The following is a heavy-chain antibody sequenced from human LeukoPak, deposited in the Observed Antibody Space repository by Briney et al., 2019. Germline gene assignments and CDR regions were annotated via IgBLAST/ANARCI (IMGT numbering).Heavy chain of an antibody. CDR3: ARGSTVTGYDY. CDR1: GGSFSGYY. J-gene: IGHJ4*02. V-gene: IGHV4-34*01. D-gene: IGHD4-17*01. CDR2: INHSGST. Sequence: WETLFLTCAVYGGSFSGYYWSWIRQPPGKGLEWIGEINHSGSTNYNPSLKSRVTISVDTSKNQFSLKLSSVTAADTAVYYCARGSTVTGYDYWGQGTLVTVSS.